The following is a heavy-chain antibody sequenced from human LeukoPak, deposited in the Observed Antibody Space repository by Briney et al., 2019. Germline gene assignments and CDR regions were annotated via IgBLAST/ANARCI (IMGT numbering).Heavy chain of an antibody. Sequence: SETLSLTCAVYGGSFSGYYWSWIRQPPGKGLEWIGEINHSGSTNYNPSLKSRVTISVDTSKNQFSLKLSSVTAADTAVYYCARRPIGRTFDYWGQGTLVTVSS. J-gene: IGHJ4*02. CDR2: INHSGST. CDR1: GGSFSGYY. V-gene: IGHV4-34*01. D-gene: IGHD5-24*01. CDR3: ARRPIGRTFDY.